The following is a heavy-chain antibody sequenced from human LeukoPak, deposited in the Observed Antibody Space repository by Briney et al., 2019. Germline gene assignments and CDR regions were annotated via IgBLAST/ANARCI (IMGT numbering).Heavy chain of an antibody. V-gene: IGHV1-18*01. D-gene: IGHD4-17*01. CDR3: ARYRHDYGDYSNDY. Sequence: ASVKVSCKASGYTFTSYGISWVRQAPGQGLEWMGWISAYNGNTNYAQKLQGRVTMTTDTSTSTAYMELSSLRSEDTAVYYCARYRHDYGDYSNDYWGQGTLVTVSS. CDR1: GYTFTSYG. CDR2: ISAYNGNT. J-gene: IGHJ4*02.